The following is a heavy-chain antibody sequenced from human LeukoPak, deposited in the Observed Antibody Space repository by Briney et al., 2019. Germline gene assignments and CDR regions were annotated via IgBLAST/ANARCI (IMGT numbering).Heavy chain of an antibody. Sequence: ASVKVSCKASGYIFTNYAMNWVRQAPGQGLEWMGWINTNTGNPTYAQGFTGRFVFSLDTSVSTAYLQISSLKAEDTAVYYCARVRYRLAETYIDYWGQGTLVTVSS. CDR3: ARVRYRLAETYIDY. CDR2: INTNTGNP. J-gene: IGHJ4*02. D-gene: IGHD3-16*01. V-gene: IGHV7-4-1*02. CDR1: GYIFTNYA.